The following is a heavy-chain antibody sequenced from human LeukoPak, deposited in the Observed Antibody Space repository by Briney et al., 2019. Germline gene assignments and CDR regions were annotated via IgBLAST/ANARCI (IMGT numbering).Heavy chain of an antibody. J-gene: IGHJ2*01. D-gene: IGHD5-24*01. CDR1: GGTFSSYA. CDR3: AMTMGATIVETFDL. CDR2: IIPIFGTA. Sequence: SVKVSCKASGGTFSSYAISWVRQAPGQGLEWMGGIIPIFGTANYAQKFQGRVTITADESTSTAYMELSSLRSEDTAVYYCAMTMGATIVETFDLWGRGTLVTVSS. V-gene: IGHV1-69*01.